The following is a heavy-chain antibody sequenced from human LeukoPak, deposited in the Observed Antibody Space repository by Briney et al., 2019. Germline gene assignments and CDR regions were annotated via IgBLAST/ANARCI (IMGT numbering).Heavy chain of an antibody. CDR3: AKSSEGSGGSWSSTYFGMDV. CDR2: ISGSGGST. Sequence: GGSLRLSCAASGFTFSSYAMSWVRQVPGKGLEWVSAISGSGGSTYCADSVKGRFTISRDNSKNTLYLQMNSLRAEDTAVYYCAKSSEGSGGSWSSTYFGMDVWGQGTTVTVSS. J-gene: IGHJ6*02. CDR1: GFTFSSYA. V-gene: IGHV3-23*01. D-gene: IGHD2-15*01.